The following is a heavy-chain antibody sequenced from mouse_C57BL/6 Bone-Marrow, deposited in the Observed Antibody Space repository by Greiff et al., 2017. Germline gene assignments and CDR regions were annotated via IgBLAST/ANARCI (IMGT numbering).Heavy chain of an antibody. Sequence: VQLQQSGPELVKPGASVKMSCKASGYTFTDYNMHWVKQSHGKSLEWIGYINPNNGGTSYNQKFKGKATLTVNKSSSTAYMELRSLTSEDSAVYYCARSILRYYYAMDYWGQGTSGTVSS. D-gene: IGHD1-1*01. CDR1: GYTFTDYN. CDR3: ARSILRYYYAMDY. V-gene: IGHV1-22*01. CDR2: INPNNGGT. J-gene: IGHJ4*01.